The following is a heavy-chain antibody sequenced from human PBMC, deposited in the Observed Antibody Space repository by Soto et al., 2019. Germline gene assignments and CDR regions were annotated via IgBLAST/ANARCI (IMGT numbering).Heavy chain of an antibody. CDR2: IYYSGST. D-gene: IGHD3-10*01. CDR3: ARAGRRGEFFDY. CDR1: GGSISSYY. J-gene: IGHJ4*02. Sequence: SETLSLTCTVSGGSISSYYWSWIRQPPGKGLEWIGYIYYSGSTNYNLSLKSRVTISVDTSKNQFSLKLSSVTAADTAVYYCARAGRRGEFFDYWGQGTLVTVSS. V-gene: IGHV4-59*01.